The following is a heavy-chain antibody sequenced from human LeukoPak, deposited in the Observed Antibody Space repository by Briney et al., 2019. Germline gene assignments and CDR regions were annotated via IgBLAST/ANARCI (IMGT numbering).Heavy chain of an antibody. V-gene: IGHV4-59*13. CDR3: ARDPAGTVAHS. CDR1: GGSIGTYY. D-gene: IGHD1-7*01. J-gene: IGHJ4*02. CDR2: VYYSGTT. Sequence: PSETLSLTCTVSGGSIGTYYWSWIRQPPGKGLEWIGFVYYSGTTEYNPPLKSRTTISVDTSKSQFSLELSSVTAADTAVYYCARDPAGTVAHSWGQGILVTVSS.